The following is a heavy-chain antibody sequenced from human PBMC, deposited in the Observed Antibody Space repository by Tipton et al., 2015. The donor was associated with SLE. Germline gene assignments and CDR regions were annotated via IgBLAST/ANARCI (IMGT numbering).Heavy chain of an antibody. CDR2: IHHSGRT. V-gene: IGHV4-31*03. Sequence: TLSLTCTVSGDSITDSGYSWNWVRQHPGAGLEWIGYIHHSGRTDYNPSLRSRVTISRDTSKNQFSLNVDSVTAADTAVYYCARSSTGPKDNWFDPWGQGTLVTVSS. D-gene: IGHD3-9*01. CDR1: GDSITDSGYS. J-gene: IGHJ5*02. CDR3: ARSSTGPKDNWFDP.